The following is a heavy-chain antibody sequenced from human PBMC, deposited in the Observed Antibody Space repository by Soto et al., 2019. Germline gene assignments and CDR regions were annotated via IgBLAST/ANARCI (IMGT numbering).Heavy chain of an antibody. D-gene: IGHD2-2*01. Sequence: PGESLKISCKGSGYSFTSYWIGWVRQMPGKGLDWMGIIYPGDSDTRYSPSFQGQVTISADKSISTAYLQWSSLKASDTAMYYCARRGYCISSSCYFSDAFDIWAQGTMVTVSS. J-gene: IGHJ3*02. V-gene: IGHV5-51*01. CDR2: IYPGDSDT. CDR1: GYSFTSYW. CDR3: ARRGYCISSSCYFSDAFDI.